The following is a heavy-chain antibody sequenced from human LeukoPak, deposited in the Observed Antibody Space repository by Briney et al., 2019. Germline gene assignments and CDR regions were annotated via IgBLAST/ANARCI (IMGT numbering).Heavy chain of an antibody. D-gene: IGHD1-26*01. CDR2: IYYSGST. J-gene: IGHJ3*02. Sequence: SSETLSLTCTVSGGSISSYYWSWIRQPPGKGLEWIGYIYYSGSTNYNPSLKSRVTISVDTSKNQFSLKLSSVTAADTAVYYCARDERDSGSYFPGTFDIWGQGTMVTVSS. CDR1: GGSISSYY. V-gene: IGHV4-59*01. CDR3: ARDERDSGSYFPGTFDI.